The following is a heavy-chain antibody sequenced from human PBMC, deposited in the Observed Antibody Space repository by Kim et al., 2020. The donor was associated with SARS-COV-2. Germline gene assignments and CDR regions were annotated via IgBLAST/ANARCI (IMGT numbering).Heavy chain of an antibody. CDR2: ISFDGSNR. D-gene: IGHD3-10*01. CDR1: GFTFSAYA. J-gene: IGHJ4*01. Sequence: GGSLRLSCAASGFTFSAYAMHWVRQAPGKGLEWVAVISFDGSNRYYADSVKGRFTISRDNSSDTLYLQMNSLRPEDTAVFYCARAPDHYGSGNYYDYWG. V-gene: IGHV3-30*04. CDR3: ARAPDHYGSGNYYDY.